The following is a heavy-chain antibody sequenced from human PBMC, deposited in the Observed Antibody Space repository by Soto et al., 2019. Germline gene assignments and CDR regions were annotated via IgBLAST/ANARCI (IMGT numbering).Heavy chain of an antibody. Sequence: GGSLRLSCAASGFTFSSYSMNWVRQAPGKGLEWVSYISSSSSTIYYADSVKGRFTISRDNAKNSLYLQMNSLRAEDTAVYYCARDGMITFGGVIVIPRSTNDYWGQGTLVTVSS. CDR3: ARDGMITFGGVIVIPRSTNDY. V-gene: IGHV3-48*01. D-gene: IGHD3-16*02. CDR2: ISSSSSTI. J-gene: IGHJ4*02. CDR1: GFTFSSYS.